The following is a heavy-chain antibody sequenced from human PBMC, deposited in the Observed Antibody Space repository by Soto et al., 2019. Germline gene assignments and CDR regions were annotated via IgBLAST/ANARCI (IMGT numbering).Heavy chain of an antibody. CDR3: AILSSSSSPYYYYYMDA. Sequence: QVQLQQWGAGLLKPSETLSLTCAVYGGSFSGYYWSWIRQPPGKGLEWIGEINHSGSTNYNPSLKSRVTISVDTSKNQFSLKLSSVTAADTAVYYCAILSSSSSPYYYYYMDAWGKGTTVTVSS. CDR1: GGSFSGYY. V-gene: IGHV4-34*01. CDR2: INHSGST. J-gene: IGHJ6*03. D-gene: IGHD6-6*01.